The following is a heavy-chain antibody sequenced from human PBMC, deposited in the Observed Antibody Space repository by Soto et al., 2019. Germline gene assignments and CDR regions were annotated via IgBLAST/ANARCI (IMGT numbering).Heavy chain of an antibody. CDR1: GGSISSSSYY. V-gene: IGHV4-39*01. J-gene: IGHJ5*02. CDR3: ARRILAVAGTLTSDNWFDP. D-gene: IGHD6-19*01. CDR2: IYYSGST. Sequence: SETLSLTCTVSGGSISSSSYYWGWIRQPPGKGLEWIGSIYYSGSTYYNPSLKSRVTISVDTSKDQFSLKLSSVTAADTAVYYCARRILAVAGTLTSDNWFDPWGQGTLVTVSS.